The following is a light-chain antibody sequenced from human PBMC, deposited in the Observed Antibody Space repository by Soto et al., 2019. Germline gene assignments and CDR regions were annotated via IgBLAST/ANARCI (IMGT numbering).Light chain of an antibody. CDR2: SNN. CDR3: AAWDDSLSGPV. Sequence: QSVLTHPPSASGTPGQRVTISCSGSSSNIGSNTVNWYQQLPGTAPKLLIYSNNQRPSGVPDRFSGSKSGTSASLAISGLQSEDEADYYCAAWDDSLSGPVFGGGTKVTVL. J-gene: IGLJ2*01. CDR1: SSNIGSNT. V-gene: IGLV1-44*01.